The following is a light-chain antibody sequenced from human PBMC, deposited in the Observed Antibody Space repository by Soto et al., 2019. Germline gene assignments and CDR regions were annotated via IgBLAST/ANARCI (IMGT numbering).Light chain of an antibody. CDR1: QSVSSNY. CDR2: GAS. CDR3: HQYDRSAIFT. Sequence: EIVLTQSPGTLSLSPGERATLSCRASQSVSSNYLAWYQQRPGQAPRLHIYGASTRAAGVPDRFSGSGSGTEFTLTINRLEPEDFAVFYCHQYDRSAIFTFGPGTTVDIK. V-gene: IGKV3-20*01. J-gene: IGKJ3*01.